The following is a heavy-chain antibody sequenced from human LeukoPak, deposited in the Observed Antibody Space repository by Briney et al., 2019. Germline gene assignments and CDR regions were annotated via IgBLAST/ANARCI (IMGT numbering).Heavy chain of an antibody. CDR2: INPSDGST. D-gene: IGHD3-16*01. CDR3: AKCRSPSKYDYVWGRNWFDP. Sequence: WASVKVSCKASGETFTTYYIHWVRQAPGQGVEWMGIINPSDGSTTYAQKFQGRATITRDTSTSTVYMELSSLTSEDTAVYFCAKCRSPSKYDYVWGRNWFDPWGPGTLVTVSS. J-gene: IGHJ5*02. CDR1: GETFTTYY. V-gene: IGHV1-46*03.